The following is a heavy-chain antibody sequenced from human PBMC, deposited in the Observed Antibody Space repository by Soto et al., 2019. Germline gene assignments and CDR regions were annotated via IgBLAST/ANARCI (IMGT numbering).Heavy chain of an antibody. J-gene: IGHJ4*02. CDR3: ARDRAFGDSSGYSTPHFDY. CDR2: IYYSGST. D-gene: IGHD3-22*01. CDR1: GGSISSGGYY. Sequence: SETLSLTCTVSGGSISSGGYYWSWIRQHPGKGLEWIGYIYYSGSTYYNKSLKNRVTISVDTSKNQFSLKLSSVTAADTAVYYCARDRAFGDSSGYSTPHFDYWGQGTLVTVSS. V-gene: IGHV4-31*03.